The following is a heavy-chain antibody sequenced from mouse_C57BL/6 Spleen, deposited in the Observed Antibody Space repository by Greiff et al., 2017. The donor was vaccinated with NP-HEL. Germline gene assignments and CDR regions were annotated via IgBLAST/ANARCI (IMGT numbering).Heavy chain of an antibody. CDR2: IHPNSGST. Sequence: QVQLQQPGAELVKPGASVKLSCKASGYTFTSYWMHWVKQRPGQGLEWIGMIHPNSGSTNYNEKFKSKATLTVDKSSSTAYMQLSSLTSEDSAVYYCARSRSNYVYWYFDVWGTGTTVTVSS. D-gene: IGHD2-5*01. J-gene: IGHJ1*03. V-gene: IGHV1-64*01. CDR3: ARSRSNYVYWYFDV. CDR1: GYTFTSYW.